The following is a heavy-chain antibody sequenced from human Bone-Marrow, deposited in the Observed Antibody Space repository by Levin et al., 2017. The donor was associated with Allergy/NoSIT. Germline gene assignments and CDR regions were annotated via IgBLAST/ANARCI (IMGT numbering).Heavy chain of an antibody. V-gene: IGHV4-38-2*01. CDR2: IFHRGNT. CDR3: ARGATFTSSWADY. D-gene: IGHD6-13*01. J-gene: IGHJ4*02. Sequence: PSQTLSLPCAVSGYSISSGHYWGWIRQPPGKGLEWIGTIFHRGNTYYNPSLKSRVTLSVDTSNNHFSLHLTSLTAADTAVYYCARGATFTSSWADYWGKGTLVTVSS. CDR1: GYSISSGHY.